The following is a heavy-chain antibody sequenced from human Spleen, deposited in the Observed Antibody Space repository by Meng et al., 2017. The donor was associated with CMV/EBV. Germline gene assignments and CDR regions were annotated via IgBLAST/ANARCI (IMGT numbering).Heavy chain of an antibody. Sequence: ETLSLTCAASGFTFSSYSMNWVRQAPGKGLEWVSSISSSSSYIYYADSVKGRFTISRDNAKNSLYLQMNSLRAEDTAVYYCARGEYNWNYVPDYWGQGTLVTVSS. D-gene: IGHD1-7*01. CDR1: GFTFSSYS. CDR3: ARGEYNWNYVPDY. CDR2: ISSSSSYI. V-gene: IGHV3-21*01. J-gene: IGHJ4*02.